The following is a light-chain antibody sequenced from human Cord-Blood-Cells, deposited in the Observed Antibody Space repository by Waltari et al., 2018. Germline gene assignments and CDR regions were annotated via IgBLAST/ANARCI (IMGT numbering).Light chain of an antibody. CDR1: SSDVGSYHL. CDR3: CSYAGSSTYV. J-gene: IGLJ1*01. V-gene: IGLV2-23*02. CDR2: EVS. Sequence: SALTQPAPVPGAPGESVTISCNGTSSDVGSYHLVSWYQQHPGKAPRLMIYEVSKRPSGGSNRFSGSKSGNTASLTISGLQAEDEADYYCCSYAGSSTYVFVTGTKVTVL.